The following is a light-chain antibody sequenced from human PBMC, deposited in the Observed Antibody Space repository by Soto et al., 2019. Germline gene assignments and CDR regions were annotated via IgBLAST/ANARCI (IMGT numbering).Light chain of an antibody. Sequence: EIVLTQSPATLSLSPGERATLSCRASQSVSRYLAWYQQKPGQAPRLLIYGASSRATGTPARFRGSGSGTVFTLTLGRLEPEDYSVHHCQLYRGTFGPGTKVDIK. CDR1: QSVSRY. V-gene: IGKV3-20*02. J-gene: IGKJ3*01. CDR2: GAS. CDR3: QLYRGT.